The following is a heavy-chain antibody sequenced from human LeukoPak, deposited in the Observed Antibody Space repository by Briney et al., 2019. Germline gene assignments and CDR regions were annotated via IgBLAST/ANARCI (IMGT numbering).Heavy chain of an antibody. Sequence: PGGSLRLSCAASGFTFSSYEMNWVRQASGKGLEWVSYISSSGSTIYYADSVKGRFTISRDNAKNSLYLKMNSLRAEDTAVYYCARERYCSSTSCYAALFDYWGQGTLVTVSS. J-gene: IGHJ4*02. CDR2: ISSSGSTI. CDR1: GFTFSSYE. V-gene: IGHV3-48*03. D-gene: IGHD2-2*01. CDR3: ARERYCSSTSCYAALFDY.